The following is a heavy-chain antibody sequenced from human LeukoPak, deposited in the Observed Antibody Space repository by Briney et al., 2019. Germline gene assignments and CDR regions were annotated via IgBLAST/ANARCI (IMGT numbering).Heavy chain of an antibody. CDR1: GFTFSSYA. D-gene: IGHD6-19*01. CDR2: ISGSGGT. CDR3: ASGAVAGSRDAVDI. J-gene: IGHJ3*02. V-gene: IGHV3-23*01. Sequence: GGSLRLSCAASGFTFSSYAVSWVRQAPGRGLEWVSAISGSGGTYYIASVKGRFIVSRDNSRNTLYLQLNSLRAEDTAVYYCASGAVAGSRDAVDIWGQGTMVTVSS.